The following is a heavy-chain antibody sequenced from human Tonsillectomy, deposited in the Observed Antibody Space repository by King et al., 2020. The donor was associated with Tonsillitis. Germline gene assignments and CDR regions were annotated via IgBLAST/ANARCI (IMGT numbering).Heavy chain of an antibody. J-gene: IGHJ6*02. Sequence: VQLVESGGGLVQPGGSLRLSCAASGFTFSSYAMSWVRQAPGKGLEWVSAISGSGGSTFYADSVKGRFTISRDNSKNTLYLQINSLRHEDTAVYYCASPPLYYYGSGSYCSHTSYVRDVGGRGTTVTVSS. CDR3: ASPPLYYYGSGSYCSHTSYVRDV. D-gene: IGHD3-10*01. V-gene: IGHV3-23*04. CDR1: GFTFSSYA. CDR2: ISGSGGST.